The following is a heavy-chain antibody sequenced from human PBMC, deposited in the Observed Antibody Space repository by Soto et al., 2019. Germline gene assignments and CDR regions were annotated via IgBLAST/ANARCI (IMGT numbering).Heavy chain of an antibody. V-gene: IGHV4-59*01. CDR1: GGSISSYY. CDR2: IYYSGST. D-gene: IGHD2-2*01. Sequence: PSETLSLTCTVSGGSISSYYWSWIRQPPGKGLEWIGYIYYSGSTNYNPSLKSRVTISVDTSKNQFSLKLSSVTAADTAVYYCARVVVVVPAAIVQFDPWGQGTLVTVSS. J-gene: IGHJ5*02. CDR3: ARVVVVVPAAIVQFDP.